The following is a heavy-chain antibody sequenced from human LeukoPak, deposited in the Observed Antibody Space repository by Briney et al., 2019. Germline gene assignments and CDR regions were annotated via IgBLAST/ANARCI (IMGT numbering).Heavy chain of an antibody. V-gene: IGHV3-48*01. D-gene: IGHD6-19*01. CDR1: GFTFSSYS. J-gene: IGHJ4*02. CDR2: ISSSSSTI. Sequence: GGSLRLSCAASGFTFSSYSMNWVRQAPGKGLEWVSYISSSSSTIYYADSVKGRFTISRDNAKNSLYLQMNSLRAEDTAVYYCGRAGAGNYFDYWGKETLVPVSS. CDR3: GRAGAGNYFDY.